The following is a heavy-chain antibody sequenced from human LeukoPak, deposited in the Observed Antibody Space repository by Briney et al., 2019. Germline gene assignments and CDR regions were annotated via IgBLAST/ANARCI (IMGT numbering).Heavy chain of an antibody. D-gene: IGHD3-22*01. J-gene: IGHJ4*02. V-gene: IGHV4-59*08. CDR3: ARSEFGSSGTFGY. Sequence: ASETLSLTCTVSGGSISSYYWSWIRQPPGKGPEWIGYIYYSGSTNYNPSLKSRVTISVDTSKNQFSLKLSSVTAADTAVYYCARSEFGSSGTFGYWGQGTLVTVSS. CDR2: IYYSGST. CDR1: GGSISSYY.